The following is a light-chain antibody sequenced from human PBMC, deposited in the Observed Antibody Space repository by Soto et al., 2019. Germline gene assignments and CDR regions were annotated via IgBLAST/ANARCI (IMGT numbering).Light chain of an antibody. Sequence: DIQMTQSPSTLSASVGDRVTITCRATQSISGWLAWYQQKPGKAPKLLIYKASSLESGVPSRFSGSGSGTEFTLTISSLQPDDFATYCCQQCNSYPWTFGQGTKVKIK. V-gene: IGKV1-5*03. CDR2: KAS. CDR1: QSISGW. CDR3: QQCNSYPWT. J-gene: IGKJ1*01.